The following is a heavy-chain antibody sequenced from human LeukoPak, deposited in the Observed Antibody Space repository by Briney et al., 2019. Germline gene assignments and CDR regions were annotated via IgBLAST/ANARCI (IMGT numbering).Heavy chain of an antibody. CDR3: ASGFLDDFWSGHF. J-gene: IGHJ4*02. CDR2: IWYDGSNK. D-gene: IGHD3-3*01. Sequence: PGGSLRLSCAASGFTFSSYGMHWVRQAPGKGLEWVAVIWYDGSNKYYADSVKGRFTISRDNAKNSLYLHMNSLRAEDTAVYYCASGFLDDFWSGHFWGQGTLVTVSS. V-gene: IGHV3-33*03. CDR1: GFTFSSYG.